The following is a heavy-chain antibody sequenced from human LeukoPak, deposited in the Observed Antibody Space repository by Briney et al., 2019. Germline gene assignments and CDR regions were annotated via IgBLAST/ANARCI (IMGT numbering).Heavy chain of an antibody. J-gene: IGHJ4*02. V-gene: IGHV3-73*01. Sequence: PGGSLRLSCAASGFTFSGSAMHWVRQTSGKGLEWVGRIRNKANTYATAYAASVKGRFTISRDDSKNTAYLQMNSLRTEDTAVYYCTRPIVATTSDFDYWGQGTLVTVSS. D-gene: IGHD5-12*01. CDR2: IRNKANTYAT. CDR1: GFTFSGSA. CDR3: TRPIVATTSDFDY.